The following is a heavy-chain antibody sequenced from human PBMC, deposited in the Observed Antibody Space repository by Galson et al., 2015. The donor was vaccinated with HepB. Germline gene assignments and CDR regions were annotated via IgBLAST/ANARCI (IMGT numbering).Heavy chain of an antibody. CDR3: VRDAYGSNQRYDLDV. CDR1: GYTFSRYA. J-gene: IGHJ6*01. CDR2: INTNTGNP. D-gene: IGHD4-17*01. Sequence: SVKVSCKASGYTFSRYAMNWVRQAPGQGLEWMGWINTNTGNPTYAQGFTGRFVFSLDTSVSTAYLQIRSLKAEDTAVYYCVRDAYGSNQRYDLDVWGQGTTVTVSS. V-gene: IGHV7-4-1*02.